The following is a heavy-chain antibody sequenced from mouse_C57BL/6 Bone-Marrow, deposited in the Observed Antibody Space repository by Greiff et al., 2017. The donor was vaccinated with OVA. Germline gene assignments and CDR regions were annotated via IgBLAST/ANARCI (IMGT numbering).Heavy chain of an antibody. CDR1: GFSLTSYG. CDR3: AKRRGNYYAMDY. J-gene: IGHJ4*01. CDR2: IWRGRST. V-gene: IGHV2-5*01. Sequence: QVHVKQSGPGLVQPSQSLSITCTVSGFSLTSYGVHWVRQSPGKGLEWLGVIWRGRSTDYNAAFMSRLSITKDNSKSQVFFKMNSLQADDTAIYYCAKRRGNYYAMDYWGQGTSVTVSS.